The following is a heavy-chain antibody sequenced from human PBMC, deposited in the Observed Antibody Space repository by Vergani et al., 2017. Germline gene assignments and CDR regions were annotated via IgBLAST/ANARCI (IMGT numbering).Heavy chain of an antibody. Sequence: EVQMVQSGAEVKKPGESLKISCQGSGYSITNYWIAWVRQRPGKGLEWMGIIYAGDSDVRYSPSFQGQVTMSVDKSLSTAFLQWSSLKASDTATYYCAKTPDFWSLYSSFNWFHPWGQGTQGTVPS. D-gene: IGHD3-3*01. CDR3: AKTPDFWSLYSSFNWFHP. CDR2: IYAGDSDV. CDR1: GYSITNYW. J-gene: IGHJ5*02. V-gene: IGHV5-51*03.